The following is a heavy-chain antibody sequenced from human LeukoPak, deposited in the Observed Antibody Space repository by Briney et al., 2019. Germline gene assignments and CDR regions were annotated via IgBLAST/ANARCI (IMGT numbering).Heavy chain of an antibody. J-gene: IGHJ5*02. Sequence: GASVKVSCKASGGTFSSYAIRWVRQAPGQGLEWMGGIIPIFGTANYAQKFQDRVTITTDESTSTAYMELSSLRSEDTAVYYCASWNSSSWYTDWFDPWGQGTLVTVSS. CDR1: GGTFSSYA. CDR3: ASWNSSSWYTDWFDP. D-gene: IGHD6-13*01. V-gene: IGHV1-69*05. CDR2: IIPIFGTA.